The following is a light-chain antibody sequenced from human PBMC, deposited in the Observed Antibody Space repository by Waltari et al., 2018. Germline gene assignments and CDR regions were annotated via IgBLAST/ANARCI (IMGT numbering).Light chain of an antibody. CDR3: YSEADNAVGV. J-gene: IGLJ3*02. CDR1: ILAKKY. V-gene: IGLV3-27*01. Sequence: SYDLTQPSSVSVSPGQTARITCSGDILAKKYGRWFQQKPGQAPVQVIYKDNERPSGTPERFSGSSSGTTVTLTISGAHVDDEADYYCYSEADNAVGVFGGGTKLTV. CDR2: KDN.